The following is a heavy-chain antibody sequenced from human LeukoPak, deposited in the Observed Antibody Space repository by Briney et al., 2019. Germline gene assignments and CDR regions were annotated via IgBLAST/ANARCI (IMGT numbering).Heavy chain of an antibody. Sequence: SQTLSLTCAISGDSVSSNIAAWNWIRQSPSRGLEWLGRTYYRSKWYIGYAVSVQSRITINPDTSKNQFSLQLNSVTPEDTAVYYCARAIVGATQPFDYWGQGTLVTVSS. CDR1: GDSVSSNIAA. D-gene: IGHD1-26*01. J-gene: IGHJ4*02. V-gene: IGHV6-1*01. CDR2: TYYRSKWYI. CDR3: ARAIVGATQPFDY.